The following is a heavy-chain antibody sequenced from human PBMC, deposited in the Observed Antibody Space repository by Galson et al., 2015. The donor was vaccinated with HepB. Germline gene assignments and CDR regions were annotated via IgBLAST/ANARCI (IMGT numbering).Heavy chain of an antibody. CDR3: ARLILTGYYRGSHWYFDL. D-gene: IGHD3-9*01. V-gene: IGHV3-7*01. CDR1: GFTFSSYW. J-gene: IGHJ2*01. CDR2: IKQDGSEK. Sequence: SLRLSCAASGFTFSSYWMTWVRQAPGKGLEWVANIKQDGSEKYYVDSVKGRFTISRDNAKRSLYLQMNSLRAEDTAVYYCARLILTGYYRGSHWYFDLWGRGTLVTVSS.